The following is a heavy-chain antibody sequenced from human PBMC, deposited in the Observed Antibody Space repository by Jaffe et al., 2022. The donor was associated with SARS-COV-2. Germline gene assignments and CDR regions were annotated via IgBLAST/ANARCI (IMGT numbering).Heavy chain of an antibody. Sequence: EVQLVESGGGLVQPGGSLRLSCAASGFTFNMFWMHWVRQVPGKGPVCVSRISGDGTTTAYGDSVKGRFTISRDNARNTLYLQMDSLRVEDTAVYYCVRRIAVAGCLDVWGQGTTVTVSS. V-gene: IGHV3-74*03. CDR1: GFTFNMFW. J-gene: IGHJ6*02. CDR3: VRRIAVAGCLDV. D-gene: IGHD6-19*01. CDR2: ISGDGTTT.